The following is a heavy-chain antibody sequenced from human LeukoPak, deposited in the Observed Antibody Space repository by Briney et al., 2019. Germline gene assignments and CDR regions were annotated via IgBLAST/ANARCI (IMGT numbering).Heavy chain of an antibody. Sequence: GGSLRLSCAASGFTFSSYGMHWVRQAPGKGLEWVAVISYDGSNKYYADSVKGRFTISRDNSKNTLYLQMNSLRTEDTAVYYCASGGIQLWFDYWGQGTLVTVS. V-gene: IGHV3-30*03. D-gene: IGHD5-18*01. CDR3: ASGGIQLWFDY. CDR1: GFTFSSYG. CDR2: ISYDGSNK. J-gene: IGHJ5*01.